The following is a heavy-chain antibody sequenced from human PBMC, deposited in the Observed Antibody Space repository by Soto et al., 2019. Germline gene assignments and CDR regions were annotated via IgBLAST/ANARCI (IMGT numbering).Heavy chain of an antibody. CDR1: GGSFSGYY. D-gene: IGHD2-15*01. J-gene: IGHJ4*02. CDR3: ARGRGPNCSGGSCHLEYFDY. Sequence: SETLSLTCAVYGGSFSGYYWSWIRQPPGKGLEWIGEINHSGSTNYNPSLKSRVTISVDTSKNQFSLKLSSVTAADTAVYYCARGRGPNCSGGSCHLEYFDYWGQGTLVTVSS. CDR2: INHSGST. V-gene: IGHV4-34*01.